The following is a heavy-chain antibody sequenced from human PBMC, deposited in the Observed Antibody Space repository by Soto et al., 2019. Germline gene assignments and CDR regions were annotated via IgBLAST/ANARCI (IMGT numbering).Heavy chain of an antibody. V-gene: IGHV4-31*03. CDR2: IYYSGST. CDR1: GGSISSGGYY. CDR3: ARSSTSANYFDY. J-gene: IGHJ4*02. Sequence: QVQLQESGPGLVKPSQTLSLTCTVSGGSISSGGYYWSWIRQHPGKGLEWIGYIYYSGSTYYNPSLKNRCTISVDTYKNQLSLKLNSVTAADTAVYYCARSSTSANYFDYWGQGTLVTVSS. D-gene: IGHD2-2*01.